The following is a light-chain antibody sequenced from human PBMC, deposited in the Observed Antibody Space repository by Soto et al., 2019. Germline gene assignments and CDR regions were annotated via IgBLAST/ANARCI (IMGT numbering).Light chain of an antibody. J-gene: IGLJ1*01. Sequence: QSVLTQPPSVSGAPGQRVTISCTGSSSNIGAGYDVHWYQQLPGAAPKLLIYGNINRPSGVPNRFSGSKSGTSASLAITELQAEDEADYYCQSYDSSLTADVFGAGTKLTVL. CDR1: SSNIGAGYD. CDR2: GNI. V-gene: IGLV1-40*01. CDR3: QSYDSSLTADV.